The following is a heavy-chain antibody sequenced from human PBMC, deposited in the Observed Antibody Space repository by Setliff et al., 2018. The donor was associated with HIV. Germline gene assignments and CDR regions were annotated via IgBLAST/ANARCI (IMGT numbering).Heavy chain of an antibody. CDR2: ISWDGGST. CDR1: GFTFDDYT. Sequence: GGSLRLSCAASGFTFDDYTMHWVRKAPGKGLQWVSLISWDGGSTYYADSMKGRFTISRDNSKNSLYLQMNSLRTEDTALYYCAKDRGHYDILKGWYYYYYGMDVWGQGTTVTVSS. V-gene: IGHV3-43*01. J-gene: IGHJ6*02. CDR3: AKDRGHYDILKGWYYYYYGMDV. D-gene: IGHD3-9*01.